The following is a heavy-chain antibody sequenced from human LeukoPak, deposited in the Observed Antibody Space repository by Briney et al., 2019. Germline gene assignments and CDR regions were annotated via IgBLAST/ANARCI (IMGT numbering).Heavy chain of an antibody. V-gene: IGHV4-34*01. Sequence: SETLSLTCAVYGGSFSGYYWSWIRQPPGKGLEWIGEINHSGSTNYNPSLKSRVTISVDTSKNQFSLKLSSVTAADTAVYYCARRYCGGDCTFDWFDPWGQGTLVTVSS. CDR2: INHSGST. D-gene: IGHD2-21*02. J-gene: IGHJ5*02. CDR1: GGSFSGYY. CDR3: ARRYCGGDCTFDWFDP.